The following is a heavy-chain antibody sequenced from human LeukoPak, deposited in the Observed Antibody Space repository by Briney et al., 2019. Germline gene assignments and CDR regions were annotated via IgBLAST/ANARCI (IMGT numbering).Heavy chain of an antibody. CDR2: ISYDGSNK. D-gene: IGHD5-12*01. CDR1: GFTFSSYA. Sequence: PGGSLRLSCAASGFTFSSYAMHWVRQAPGKGLEWVAVISYDGSNKYYADSVKGRFTISRGNSKNTLYLQMNSLRAEDTAVYYCARGGPLHFDYWGQGTLVAVSS. CDR3: ARGGPLHFDY. J-gene: IGHJ4*02. V-gene: IGHV3-30-3*01.